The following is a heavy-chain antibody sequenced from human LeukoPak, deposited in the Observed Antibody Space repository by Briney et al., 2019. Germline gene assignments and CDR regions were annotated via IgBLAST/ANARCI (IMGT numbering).Heavy chain of an antibody. D-gene: IGHD6-19*01. CDR2: IRYDGGNK. Sequence: PGGSLRLSCAASGFTFSRYGMHWVRQSPGKGLEWVAFIRYDGGNKDYADSVKGRFSISRDNSKNTLYLQMNSLRAEDTAVYYCAKDGVAVAGHFDYWGQGTLVTVSS. CDR1: GFTFSRYG. V-gene: IGHV3-30*02. J-gene: IGHJ4*02. CDR3: AKDGVAVAGHFDY.